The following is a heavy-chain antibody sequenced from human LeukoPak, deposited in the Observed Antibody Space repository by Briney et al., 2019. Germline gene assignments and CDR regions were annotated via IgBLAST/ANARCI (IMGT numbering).Heavy chain of an antibody. J-gene: IGHJ5*02. V-gene: IGHV4-39*07. D-gene: IGHD4-17*01. Sequence: SETLSLTCTVSGGSISSSSYYWGWIRQPPGKGLEWIGCIYYSGSTYYNPSLKSRVTISVDTSKNQFSLKLSSVTAADTAVYYCARESSTVTSAYYNWFDPWGQGTLVTVSS. CDR2: IYYSGST. CDR3: ARESSTVTSAYYNWFDP. CDR1: GGSISSSSYY.